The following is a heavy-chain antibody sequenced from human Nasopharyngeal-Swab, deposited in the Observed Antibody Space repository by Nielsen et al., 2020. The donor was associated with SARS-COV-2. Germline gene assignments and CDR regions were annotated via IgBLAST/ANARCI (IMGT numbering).Heavy chain of an antibody. CDR2: IKSKTDGGTT. Sequence: WIRQPPGKGLEWVGRIKSKTDGGTTDYAAPVKGRFTISRDDSKNTLYLQMNSLKTEDTAVYYCTTVGPNYDFWSGYENWFDPWGQGTLVTVSS. V-gene: IGHV3-15*01. CDR3: TTVGPNYDFWSGYENWFDP. J-gene: IGHJ5*02. D-gene: IGHD3-3*01.